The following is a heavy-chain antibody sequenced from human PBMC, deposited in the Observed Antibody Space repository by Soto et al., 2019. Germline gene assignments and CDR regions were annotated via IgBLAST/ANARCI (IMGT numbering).Heavy chain of an antibody. CDR3: AKDIKWNLPAGYLDN. CDR2: INWNSGYI. D-gene: IGHD1-1*01. J-gene: IGHJ4*02. V-gene: IGHV3-9*01. Sequence: VQLVESGGGLVQPGGSLRLSCAGFGFTLDDYTMHWVRQAPGKGLEWVSGINWNSGYIGYADSVKGRFTISRDNAKNSVHLQMNSLRAEDTAFYYCAKDIKWNLPAGYLDNWGQGTLVTVSS. CDR1: GFTLDDYT.